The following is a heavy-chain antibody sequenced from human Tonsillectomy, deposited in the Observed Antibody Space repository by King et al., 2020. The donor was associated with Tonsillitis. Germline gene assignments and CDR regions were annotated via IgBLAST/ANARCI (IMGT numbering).Heavy chain of an antibody. CDR1: GFTFTSYG. CDR2: ISYDGSNK. Sequence: VQLVESGGGVVQPGRSLRLSCAASGFTFTSYGMHWVRQAPGKGLEWMAVISYDGSNKYYADSVKGRFTISRDNSKNTLYLQMNSLRAEDTAVYYCASWARDSSGYYLQYYFDYWGQGTLVTVSS. D-gene: IGHD3-22*01. V-gene: IGHV3-30*04. CDR3: ASWARDSSGYYLQYYFDY. J-gene: IGHJ4*02.